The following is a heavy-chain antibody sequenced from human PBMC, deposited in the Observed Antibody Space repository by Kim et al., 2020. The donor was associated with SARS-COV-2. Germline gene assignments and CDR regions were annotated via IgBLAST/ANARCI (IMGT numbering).Heavy chain of an antibody. D-gene: IGHD4-17*01. J-gene: IGHJ5*02. Sequence: GGSLRLSCAASGFTFSSYAMSWVRQAPGKGLEWVSAISGSGGSTYYADSVKGRFTISRDNSKNTLYLQMNSLRAEDTAVYYCAKEGGLTTVTTSSWFDPWGQGTLVTVSS. CDR3: AKEGGLTTVTTSSWFDP. CDR1: GFTFSSYA. V-gene: IGHV3-23*01. CDR2: ISGSGGST.